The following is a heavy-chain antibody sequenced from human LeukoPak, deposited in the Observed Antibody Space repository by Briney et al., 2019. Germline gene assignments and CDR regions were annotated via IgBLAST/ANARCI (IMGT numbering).Heavy chain of an antibody. CDR2: INAGNGNT. D-gene: IGHD6-13*01. Sequence: ASVKVSCKASRYTFTSYAMHWVRQAPGQRLEWMGWINAGNGNTKYSQKFQGRVTITRDTSASTAYMELSSLRSEDTAVYYCAREDGDSSWANVGYFDLWGRGTLVTVSP. CDR1: RYTFTSYA. V-gene: IGHV1-3*01. J-gene: IGHJ2*01. CDR3: AREDGDSSWANVGYFDL.